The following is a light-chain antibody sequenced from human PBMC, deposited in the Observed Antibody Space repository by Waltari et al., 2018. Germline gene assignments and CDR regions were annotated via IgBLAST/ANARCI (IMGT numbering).Light chain of an antibody. CDR1: SSNIGINT. CDR2: TNN. J-gene: IGLJ3*02. Sequence: QSVLTQPPSASGTPGQRVTISCSGSSSNIGINTVNWYQQPPGTAPKLLIYTNNQRPSGVHARFSGSKSVTSASLAISGLQSEDEADYYCAAWDDSLNGPVFGGGTKLTVL. V-gene: IGLV1-44*01. CDR3: AAWDDSLNGPV.